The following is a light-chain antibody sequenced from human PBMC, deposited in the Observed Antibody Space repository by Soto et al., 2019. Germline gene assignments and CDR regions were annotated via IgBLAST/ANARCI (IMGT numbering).Light chain of an antibody. CDR2: ATS. CDR1: HRVSSY. CDR3: QKRSSWPIN. V-gene: IGKV3-15*01. J-gene: IGKJ5*01. Sequence: VMAQAPATLSVSPGGIATHSCRASHRVSSYLAWYQQKPGQAPRLLIYATSTRATGIPARFSGSGSGTEFTLTISSLQSEDFATYYCQKRSSWPINFGKGTRLEIK.